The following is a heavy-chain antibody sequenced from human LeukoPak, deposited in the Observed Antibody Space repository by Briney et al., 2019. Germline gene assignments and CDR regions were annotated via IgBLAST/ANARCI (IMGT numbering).Heavy chain of an antibody. CDR3: ARDNDYGGNWLYGMDV. D-gene: IGHD4-23*01. CDR1: GGSISSGGYY. V-gene: IGHV4-31*03. J-gene: IGHJ6*02. CDR2: IYYSGST. Sequence: PSQTLSLTCTVSGGSISSGGYYWSWIRQHPGKGLEWIGYIYYSGSTYYNPSLKSRVTISVDTSKNQFSLKLSSVTAADTAVYYCARDNDYGGNWLYGMDVWGQGTTVTVSS.